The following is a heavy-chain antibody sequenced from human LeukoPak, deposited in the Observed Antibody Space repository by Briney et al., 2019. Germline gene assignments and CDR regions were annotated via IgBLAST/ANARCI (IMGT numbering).Heavy chain of an antibody. J-gene: IGHJ4*02. CDR2: ISTRSTYV. V-gene: IGHV3-21*01. D-gene: IGHD1-14*01. CDR3: VRENHGSFDY. CDR1: GFSFSSYY. Sequence: GGFLRLSCAASGFSFSSYYVNWVRQAPGKGLEWVSCISTRSTYVFYADSVRGRFAISRDDAKNSLYLQMNSLRADDTAVYYCVRENHGSFDYWGQGSLVTVSS.